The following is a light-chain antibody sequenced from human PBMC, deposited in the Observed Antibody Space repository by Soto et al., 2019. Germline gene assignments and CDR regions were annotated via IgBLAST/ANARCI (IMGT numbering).Light chain of an antibody. J-gene: IGKJ2*01. Sequence: DIVMTQSPDSLAVSLGERAAINCKSSQSILFTSNNKNYLAWYQQKPGQPPKLLIYWASTRESGVPDRFSGSGFGTDFTLPISSLQAEDVAVYYCQQYYTTPPYTFGQGTKVEIK. V-gene: IGKV4-1*01. CDR2: WAS. CDR3: QQYYTTPPYT. CDR1: QSILFTSNNKNY.